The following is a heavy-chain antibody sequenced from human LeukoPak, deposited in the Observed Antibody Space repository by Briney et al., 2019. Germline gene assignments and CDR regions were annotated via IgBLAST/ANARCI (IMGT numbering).Heavy chain of an antibody. CDR1: GFTFTSSA. D-gene: IGHD3/OR15-3a*01. Sequence: GDSVKVSCKASGFTFTSSAVQWVRQARGQRLEWIGRIVVGSGNTNYAQTFQERVTITRDMSTRTAYMELGSLGSEDTAVYYCAAEKCENDFTCRAFDYWGQGTLVTVSS. CDR3: AAEKCENDFTCRAFDY. CDR2: IVVGSGNT. J-gene: IGHJ4*02. V-gene: IGHV1-58*01.